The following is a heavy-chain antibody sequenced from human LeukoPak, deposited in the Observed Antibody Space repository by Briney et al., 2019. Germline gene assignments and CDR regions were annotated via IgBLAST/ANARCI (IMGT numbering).Heavy chain of an antibody. D-gene: IGHD1-26*01. Sequence: GGALRLSCAASVFTFSNYAMNGVRQAPGKGREWVAVISVSCCRTYYAGCVKGRCTISRDNSKNTLFLLMKSMRADDTAVYYCASPLYSGSYLGSFWGQGTLVTVSS. V-gene: IGHV3-23*01. CDR1: VFTFSNYA. CDR3: ASPLYSGSYLGSF. J-gene: IGHJ4*02. CDR2: ISVSCCRT.